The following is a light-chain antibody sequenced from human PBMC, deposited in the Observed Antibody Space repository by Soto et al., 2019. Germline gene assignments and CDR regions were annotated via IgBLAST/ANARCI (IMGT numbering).Light chain of an antibody. CDR3: SSYVGRNNFDV. Sequence: QSVLTQPPSASGSPGQSVTISCTGSSTDIGGYNFVSWYQQHPGKAPKLIIYEVTKRPSGVPDRFSGSKFGNTASLTVSGLQPEDEAEYYCSSYVGRNNFDVFGSGTKLTVL. J-gene: IGLJ1*01. CDR2: EVT. V-gene: IGLV2-8*01. CDR1: STDIGGYNF.